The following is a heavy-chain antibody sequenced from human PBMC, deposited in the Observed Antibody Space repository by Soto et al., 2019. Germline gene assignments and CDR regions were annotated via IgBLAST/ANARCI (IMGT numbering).Heavy chain of an antibody. V-gene: IGHV3-15*07. D-gene: IGHD1-26*01. CDR2: IRAKSAGETT. CDR3: TAPIRGTSTSETYYYGMDV. CDR1: GFTFSHAW. J-gene: IGHJ6*02. Sequence: GGSLRLSCAASGFTFSHAWMNWVRQAPGKGLEWVGRIRAKSAGETTDHATPVKGRFTISRDDSRNMLYLQMDSLKIEDTAVYYCTAPIRGTSTSETYYYGMDVWGQGTTVTVSS.